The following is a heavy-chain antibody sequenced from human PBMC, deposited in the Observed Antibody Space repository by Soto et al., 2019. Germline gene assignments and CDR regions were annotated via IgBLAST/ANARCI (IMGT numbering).Heavy chain of an antibody. Sequence: SETLSLTCTVSGGSISGYYWSWIRQPPGKGLEWIGYIYKTGSTDYNPSFKSRVTISVDTSKNQFSLKLSSVTAADTAVYYCARHNGPLYVGYYYDMDVWGQGTTVIVSS. V-gene: IGHV4-59*08. D-gene: IGHD3-16*01. J-gene: IGHJ6*02. CDR2: IYKTGST. CDR3: ARHNGPLYVGYYYDMDV. CDR1: GGSISGYY.